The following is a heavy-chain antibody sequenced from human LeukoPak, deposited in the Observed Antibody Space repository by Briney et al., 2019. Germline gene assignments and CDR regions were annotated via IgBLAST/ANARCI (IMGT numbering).Heavy chain of an antibody. Sequence: RSGGSLRLSCAAAAFILSNSAMTWVRQAPGKGLQWVSGIDTKGTRTYYADSVKGRFSISRDNSKNTLFLQMNSLRVEDTAVYYCVKEVVATIPPLWGQGILVTVSS. D-gene: IGHD5-12*01. CDR2: IDTKGTRT. J-gene: IGHJ4*02. V-gene: IGHV3-23*01. CDR3: VKEVVATIPPL. CDR1: AFILSNSA.